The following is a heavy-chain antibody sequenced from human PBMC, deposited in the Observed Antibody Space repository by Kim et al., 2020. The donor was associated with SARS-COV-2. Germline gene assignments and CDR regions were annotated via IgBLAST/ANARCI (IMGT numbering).Heavy chain of an antibody. J-gene: IGHJ4*02. CDR1: GYTFTSYD. V-gene: IGHV1-8*01. Sequence: ASVKVSCKASGYTFTSYDINWVRQATGQGLEWMGWMNPNSGNTGYAQKFQGRVTMTRNTSISTAYMELSSLRSEDTAVYYCARGNILGPPGRYDFWSGYILEFDYWGQGTLVTVSS. D-gene: IGHD3-3*01. CDR2: MNPNSGNT. CDR3: ARGNILGPPGRYDFWSGYILEFDY.